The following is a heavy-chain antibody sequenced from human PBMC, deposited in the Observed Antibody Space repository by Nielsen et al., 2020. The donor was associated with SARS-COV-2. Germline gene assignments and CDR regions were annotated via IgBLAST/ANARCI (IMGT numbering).Heavy chain of an antibody. CDR3: ARISRDDFDWLGAFDY. CDR2: INPNSGGS. Sequence: ASVKVSCKASGYTFTNYYIHWMRQAPGQGLEWMGRINPNSGGSNYAQKFQGRVTMTRDTSISTAYMELSRLRSDDTAVYYCARISRDDFDWLGAFDYWGQGTLVTVSS. J-gene: IGHJ4*02. V-gene: IGHV1-2*06. D-gene: IGHD3-9*01. CDR1: GYTFTNYY.